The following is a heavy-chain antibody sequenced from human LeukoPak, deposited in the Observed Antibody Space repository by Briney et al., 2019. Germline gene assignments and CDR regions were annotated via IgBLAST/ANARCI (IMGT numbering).Heavy chain of an antibody. CDR3: ARIPLYFLEPFDY. Sequence: RSSETLSLTCAVYGGSVSGYYWSWIRQPPGKGLEWIGEISHRGRTHYNPSLKGRVTMSVDTSKNQFALEVDSVTAAGTAVYYCARIPLYFLEPFDYWGQGILVTVSS. V-gene: IGHV4-34*01. CDR2: ISHRGRT. CDR1: GGSVSGYY. J-gene: IGHJ4*02. D-gene: IGHD3-3*01.